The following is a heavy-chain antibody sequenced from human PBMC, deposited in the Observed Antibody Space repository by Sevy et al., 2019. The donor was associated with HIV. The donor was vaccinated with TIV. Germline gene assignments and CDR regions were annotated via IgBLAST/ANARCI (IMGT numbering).Heavy chain of an antibody. CDR3: ARSIAAAGTSFFDP. J-gene: IGHJ5*02. CDR2: IYYSGTT. Sequence: SETLSLTCTVSGGSISRSSIYWGWIRQSPGKGLEWIGSIYYSGTTYYNPSLKSRVTISVDTSTNQFSLKLSSVTAADTAVYYCARSIAAAGTSFFDPWGQGALVTVSS. V-gene: IGHV4-39*01. CDR1: GGSISRSSIY. D-gene: IGHD6-13*01.